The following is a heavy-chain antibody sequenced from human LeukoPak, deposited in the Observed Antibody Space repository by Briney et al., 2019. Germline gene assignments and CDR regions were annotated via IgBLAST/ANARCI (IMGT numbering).Heavy chain of an antibody. Sequence: GVALRLSCAASGCTVSIYALMGLDQAPAGGLQGVSAISGSASSTYYADAVKGRFTISRDNPKNTLYLQMNSLRAEDTAVYYCAKVEPFCGGDCYPGFNYWAQGPLVPVPS. J-gene: IGHJ1*01. D-gene: IGHD2-21*02. CDR3: AKVEPFCGGDCYPGFNY. CDR2: ISGSASST. CDR1: GCTVSIYA. V-gene: IGHV3-23*01.